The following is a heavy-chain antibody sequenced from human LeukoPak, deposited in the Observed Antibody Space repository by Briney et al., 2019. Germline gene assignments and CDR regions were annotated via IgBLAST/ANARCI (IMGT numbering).Heavy chain of an antibody. CDR1: GGSISSYY. V-gene: IGHV4-4*07. CDR3: ARDLRRGYYFDY. Sequence: SETLSLTCTVSGGSISSYYWSWIRQPAGKGLEWIGSMYYSGSTYYNPSLKSRVTISVDTSKNQFSLKLSSVTAADTAVYYCARDLRRGYYFDYWGQGTLVTVSS. J-gene: IGHJ4*02. CDR2: MYYSGST.